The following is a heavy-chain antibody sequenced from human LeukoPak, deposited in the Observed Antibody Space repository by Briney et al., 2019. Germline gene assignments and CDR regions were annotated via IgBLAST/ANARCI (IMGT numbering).Heavy chain of an antibody. CDR2: ISGSGGGT. J-gene: IGHJ4*02. Sequence: GGSLRLSCAASGLTFSSYVMNWVRLAPGKGLEWVSAISGSGGGTYYADSVKGRFTVSRDNSKNTLYLQMNSLRVEDTAVYYCARGGGTGEFDYWGQGALVTVSS. V-gene: IGHV3-23*01. D-gene: IGHD7-27*01. CDR1: GLTFSSYV. CDR3: ARGGGTGEFDY.